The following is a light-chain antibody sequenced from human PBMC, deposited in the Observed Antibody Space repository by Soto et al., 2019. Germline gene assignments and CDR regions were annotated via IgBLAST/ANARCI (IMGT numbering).Light chain of an antibody. CDR3: QQSYTIPYT. J-gene: IGKJ2*01. CDR2: AAS. Sequence: DIQMTQSPSSLSASVGDRVTITCRASQTINTYLNWHQQRPGKAPKLLIFAASRLQSGVPSRFSGSGSGTDFTLTIDTLQPEDFATYYCQQSYTIPYTFGQGTKLEI. V-gene: IGKV1-39*01. CDR1: QTINTY.